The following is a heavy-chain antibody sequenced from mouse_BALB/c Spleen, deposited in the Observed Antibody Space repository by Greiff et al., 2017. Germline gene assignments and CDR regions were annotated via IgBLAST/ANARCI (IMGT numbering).Heavy chain of an antibody. CDR3: ARVGDDPACFAY. Sequence: QVQLQQSGAELVRPGTSVKISCKASGYTFTNYWLGWVKQRPGHGLEWIGDIYPGGGYTNYNEKFKGKATLTADTSSSTAYMQLSSLTSEDSAVYFCARVGDDPACFAYWGQGTLVTVSA. J-gene: IGHJ3*01. D-gene: IGHD2-13*01. CDR1: GYTFTNYW. CDR2: IYPGGGYT. V-gene: IGHV1-63*02.